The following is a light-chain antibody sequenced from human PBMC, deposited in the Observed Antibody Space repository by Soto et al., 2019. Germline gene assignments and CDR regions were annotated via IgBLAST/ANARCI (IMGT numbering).Light chain of an antibody. CDR2: EVT. Sequence: QSALTQPPSASGSPGQSVTISCTGTSGDIGGYDYVSWYQQHPGKAPKLMIYEVTKRPLGVPDRFSGSKSGNTASLTVSGLQAEDEGDYYCSSYTSSSTVVFGGGTKLTVL. J-gene: IGLJ2*01. CDR3: SSYTSSSTVV. CDR1: SGDIGGYDY. V-gene: IGLV2-8*01.